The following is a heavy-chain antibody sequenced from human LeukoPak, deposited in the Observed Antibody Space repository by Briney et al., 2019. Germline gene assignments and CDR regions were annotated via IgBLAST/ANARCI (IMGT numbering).Heavy chain of an antibody. CDR3: AKVAIRGDILTGYFALDY. CDR1: GFTFSSYV. CDR2: ISGMGDTT. V-gene: IGHV3-23*01. D-gene: IGHD3-9*01. J-gene: IGHJ4*02. Sequence: GGSLRLSCVVSGFTFSSYVMSWVRQAPGRGLEWVSTISGMGDTTFYADSVKDRFTISRDNSKNTLYLQMNSLRGEDTAVYYCAKVAIRGDILTGYFALDYWGQGTLVTVSS.